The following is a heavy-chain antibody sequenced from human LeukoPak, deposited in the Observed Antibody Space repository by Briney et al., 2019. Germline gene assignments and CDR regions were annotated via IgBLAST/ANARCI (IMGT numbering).Heavy chain of an antibody. CDR3: ARSYCSSTSCYEVYYFDY. J-gene: IGHJ4*02. Sequence: PSETLSLTCTVSGYSISSGYYWGWIQQPPGKGLEWIGSIYHSGRTYYNPSLKSRVTISVDTSKNQFSLKLSSVTAADTAVYYCARSYCSSTSCYEVYYFDYWGQGTLVTVSS. D-gene: IGHD2-2*01. CDR2: IYHSGRT. V-gene: IGHV4-38-2*02. CDR1: GYSISSGYY.